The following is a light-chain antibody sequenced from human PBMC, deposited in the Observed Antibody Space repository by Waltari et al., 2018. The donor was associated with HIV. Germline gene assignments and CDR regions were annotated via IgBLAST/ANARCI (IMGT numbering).Light chain of an antibody. CDR1: QSVSSSY. Sequence: EIVLTQSPGTLSLSPGERATLSCWASQSVSSSYLAWYQQKPGQAPRLLIYGASSRATGIPDRFSGSGSGTDFTLTISRLEPEDFAVYYCHQYGSSPRTFGQGTKLEIK. V-gene: IGKV3-20*01. J-gene: IGKJ2*02. CDR3: HQYGSSPRT. CDR2: GAS.